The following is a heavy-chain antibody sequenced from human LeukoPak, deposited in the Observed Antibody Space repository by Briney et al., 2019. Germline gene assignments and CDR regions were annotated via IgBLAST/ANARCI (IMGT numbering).Heavy chain of an antibody. Sequence: PGGSLRLSCAASGFSFSSYSMNWVRQAPGKGLEWVSSITSSSTYIYYADSVKGRFTISRDNAKNSVYLQMNSLRAEDTAVYYCGSMAREGEDYWGQGTLVTVSS. V-gene: IGHV3-21*01. CDR3: GSMAREGEDY. CDR2: ITSSSTYI. D-gene: IGHD3-10*01. CDR1: GFSFSSYS. J-gene: IGHJ4*02.